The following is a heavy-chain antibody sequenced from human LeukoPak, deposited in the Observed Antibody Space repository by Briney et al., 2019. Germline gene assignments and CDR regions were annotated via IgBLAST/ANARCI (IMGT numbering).Heavy chain of an antibody. J-gene: IGHJ6*03. V-gene: IGHV3-30*02. CDR1: GFTFSTYG. CDR2: LRYDRSNK. Sequence: GGSLRLSCAASGFTFSTYGMHWVRQAPGKGLEWVAFLRYDRSNKYYADSVKGRFTISRDNSKNTLYLQMNSLRAEDTAVYYCAKDVVNCGSTSCYFYYYMDVWGKGTTVTVSS. CDR3: AKDVVNCGSTSCYFYYYMDV. D-gene: IGHD2-2*01.